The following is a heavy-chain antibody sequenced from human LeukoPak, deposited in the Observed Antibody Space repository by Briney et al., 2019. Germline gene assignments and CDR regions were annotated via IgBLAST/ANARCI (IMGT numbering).Heavy chain of an antibody. J-gene: IGHJ4*02. D-gene: IGHD6-19*01. CDR2: IYYSGST. CDR3: ARGVAVAGHPDY. V-gene: IGHV4-31*03. Sequence: SQTLSLTCTVSGGSISSGGYYWSWIRQHPGKGLEWIGYIYYSGSTYYNPSLKSRVTISVDTSKNQFSLKLSSVTAADTAVYYCARGVAVAGHPDYWGQGTQVTVSS. CDR1: GGSISSGGYY.